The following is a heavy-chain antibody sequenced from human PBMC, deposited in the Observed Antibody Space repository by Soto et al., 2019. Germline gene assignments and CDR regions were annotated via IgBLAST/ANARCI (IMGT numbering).Heavy chain of an antibody. J-gene: IGHJ4*02. CDR1: GFTVSSNY. V-gene: IGHV3-66*01. CDR3: AKSRSSSSRYIHF. Sequence: GGSLRLSCAASGFTVSSNYMSWVRQAPGKGLEWVSVIYSGGDTYYADSVTGRFTISRDTSKNTVFLQMNSLRAEDMALYFCAKSRSSSSRYIHFSGQGALVTVSS. D-gene: IGHD6-6*01. CDR2: IYSGGDT.